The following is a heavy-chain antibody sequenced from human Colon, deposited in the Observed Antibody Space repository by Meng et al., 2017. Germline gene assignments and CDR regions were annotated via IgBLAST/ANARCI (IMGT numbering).Heavy chain of an antibody. CDR3: ARVDGSGWMGEGDY. V-gene: IGHV4-34*02. Sequence: QVQLQQWGAGLLKPSETLSLTCAVYGGSFSGYSWSWIRQSPGKGLEWVGEINQSGSTTYNPSLKSRVTISVDTSKNQFSLNLSSVTAADTAVYYCARVDGSGWMGEGDYWGQGTLVTVSS. CDR2: INQSGST. D-gene: IGHD6-19*01. J-gene: IGHJ4*02. CDR1: GGSFSGYS.